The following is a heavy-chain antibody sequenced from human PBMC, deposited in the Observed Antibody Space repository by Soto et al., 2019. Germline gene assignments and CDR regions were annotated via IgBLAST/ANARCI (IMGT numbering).Heavy chain of an antibody. D-gene: IGHD4-4*01. CDR3: ARGDDYSNPFHFDY. V-gene: IGHV3-33*01. J-gene: IGHJ4*02. CDR2: IWYDGSDK. Sequence: QVQLVESGGGVVQPGRSLRLFCAASGFTFSSYGMHWVRQAPGKGLEWVAVIWYDGSDKFYADSVKGRFTISRDNSKNTLYLQMNSLRAEDTAVYYCARGDDYSNPFHFDYWGQGTLVTVSS. CDR1: GFTFSSYG.